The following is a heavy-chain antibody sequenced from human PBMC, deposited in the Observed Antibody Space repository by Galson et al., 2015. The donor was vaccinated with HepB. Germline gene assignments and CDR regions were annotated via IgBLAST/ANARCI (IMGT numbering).Heavy chain of an antibody. V-gene: IGHV5-51*01. CDR3: ARLGQQRPYDAFDI. J-gene: IGHJ3*02. D-gene: IGHD6-25*01. CDR1: GYSFTSYW. CDR2: IYPSDSAS. Sequence: QSGAEVKKPGESLKISCQGSGYSFTSYWIGWVRQMPGKGLEWMGSIYPSDSASRYSPSFQGQVTLSADKSINTAYLQLSSRKASDAAMYYCARLGQQRPYDAFDIWGQGTMVTVSS.